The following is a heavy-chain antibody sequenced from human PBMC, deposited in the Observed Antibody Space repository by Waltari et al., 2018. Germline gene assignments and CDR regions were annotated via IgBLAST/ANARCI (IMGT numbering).Heavy chain of an antibody. CDR1: GFTFSSYW. D-gene: IGHD6-19*01. CDR2: IKEDGRGR. J-gene: IGHJ4*01. CDR3: ARKYSSGWTVLNY. V-gene: IGHV3-7*03. Sequence: EVQLVESGGGLVQPGGSLRLSCAASGFTFSSYWMTWVRQAPGKGLEWVANIKEDGRGRRYVDSVKGRFTISRDNAKNSLYLQMDSLRVEDTAVYYCARKYSSGWTVLNYWGHGTLVTVSS.